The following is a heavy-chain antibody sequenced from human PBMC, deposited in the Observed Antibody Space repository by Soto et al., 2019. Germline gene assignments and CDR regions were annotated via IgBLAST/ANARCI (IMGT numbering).Heavy chain of an antibody. CDR3: ASDPLSIYKNPNTPDAFDI. CDR2: ISSSSSYI. D-gene: IGHD1-20*01. J-gene: IGHJ3*02. CDR1: GFTFSSYS. V-gene: IGHV3-21*01. Sequence: GGSLRLSCAASGFTFSSYSMNWVRQAPGKGLEWVSSISSSSSYIYYADSVKGRFTISRDNAKNSLYLQMNSLRAEDTAVYYCASDPLSIYKNPNTPDAFDIWGQGTMVTVSS.